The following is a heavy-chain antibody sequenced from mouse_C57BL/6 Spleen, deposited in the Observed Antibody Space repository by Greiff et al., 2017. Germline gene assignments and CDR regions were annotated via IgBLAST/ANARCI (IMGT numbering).Heavy chain of an antibody. V-gene: IGHV1-66*01. Sequence: VKLQQSGPELVKPGASVKISCKASGYSFTSYYIHWVKQRPGQGLEWIGWIYPGSGNTKYNEKFKGKATLQADTSSSTAYMQLSSLTSEDSAVYYCARDYYGSRAFFDYWGQGTTLTVSS. D-gene: IGHD1-1*01. CDR1: GYSFTSYY. J-gene: IGHJ2*01. CDR3: ARDYYGSRAFFDY. CDR2: IYPGSGNT.